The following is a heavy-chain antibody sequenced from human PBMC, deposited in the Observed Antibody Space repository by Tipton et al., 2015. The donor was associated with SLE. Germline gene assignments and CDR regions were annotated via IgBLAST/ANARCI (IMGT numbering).Heavy chain of an antibody. J-gene: IGHJ5*02. CDR2: AFCSGST. V-gene: IGHV4-59*01. D-gene: IGHD3-16*02. Sequence: GLVKPSETLSLTCTISGGSNNSYYWSWIRQPPGMGLEWIGFAFCSGSTNYNPSLKSRVTISVDTSKNQFSLKLSSVTAADTAVYYCARLSRAENLFDPWGQGTLVTVSS. CDR3: ARLSRAENLFDP. CDR1: GGSNNSYY.